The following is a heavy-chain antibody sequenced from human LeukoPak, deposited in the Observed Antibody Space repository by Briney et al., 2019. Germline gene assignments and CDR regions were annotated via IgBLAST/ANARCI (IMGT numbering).Heavy chain of an antibody. Sequence: GGSLRLSCAASGFTFSSYDIHWVRQAPGKGLEWVALISYDGSHKYYADSVQGRFTISRDNSKNTLFLQMNSLRVEDTAVYYCAKDRAVAANTKYFFDYWGQGTVVTVSS. J-gene: IGHJ4*02. CDR1: GFTFSSYD. CDR2: ISYDGSHK. D-gene: IGHD6-19*01. V-gene: IGHV3-30*18. CDR3: AKDRAVAANTKYFFDY.